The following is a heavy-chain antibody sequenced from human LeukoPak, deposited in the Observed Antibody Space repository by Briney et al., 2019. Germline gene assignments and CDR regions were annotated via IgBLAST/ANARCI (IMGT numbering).Heavy chain of an antibody. CDR2: ISAYNGNT. CDR1: GYTFTSYG. J-gene: IGHJ6*03. D-gene: IGHD3-10*01. CDR3: ARVWFGELPLPSNYMDV. Sequence: GASVKVSCKASGYTFTSYGINWVRQAPGQGLEWMGWISAYNGNTNYAQKLQGRVTMTTDTSTSTAYMELRSLRSDDTAVYYCARVWFGELPLPSNYMDVWGKGTTVTISS. V-gene: IGHV1-18*01.